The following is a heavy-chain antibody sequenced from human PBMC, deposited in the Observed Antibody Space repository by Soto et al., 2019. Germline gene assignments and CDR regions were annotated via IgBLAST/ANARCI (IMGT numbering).Heavy chain of an antibody. V-gene: IGHV1-69*01. CDR2: IIPIVGTA. CDR3: XXXXXXXXXXXXXFDP. CDR1: GGTFSSYA. J-gene: IGHJ5*02. Sequence: QVQLVQSGAEVKKPGSSVKVSCKASGGTFSSYAISWVRQAPGQXLXXXGGIIPIVGTANYAQKFQGRVTITADEXXXXXXXXXXXXXXXXXXXXXXXXXXXXXXXXXXXFDPWGQGTLVTVSS.